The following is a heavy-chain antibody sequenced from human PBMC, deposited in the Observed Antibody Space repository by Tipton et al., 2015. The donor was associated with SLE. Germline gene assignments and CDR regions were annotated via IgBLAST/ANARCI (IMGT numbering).Heavy chain of an antibody. Sequence: SLRLSCAASGFTFSSYSMNWVRQAPGKGLEWVSSISSSSSYIYYADSVKGRFTISRDNAKNSLYLQMNSLRAEDTAVYYCAREDYSSYGMDVWGQGTTVTVSS. V-gene: IGHV3-21*04. CDR3: AREDYSSYGMDV. CDR2: ISSSSSYI. J-gene: IGHJ6*02. CDR1: GFTFSSYS. D-gene: IGHD2-15*01.